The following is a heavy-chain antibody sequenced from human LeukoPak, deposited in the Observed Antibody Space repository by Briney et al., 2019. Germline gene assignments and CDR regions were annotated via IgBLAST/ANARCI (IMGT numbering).Heavy chain of an antibody. D-gene: IGHD3-22*01. CDR3: ARDFPYDSSGYYPPHFDY. CDR1: GFTFSSYG. J-gene: IGHJ4*02. V-gene: IGHV3-33*01. Sequence: GRSLRLSCAASGFTFSSYGMHWVRQAPGKGLEWVAVIWYDGSNKYYADPVKGRFTISRDNSKNTLYLQMNSLRAEDTAVYYCARDFPYDSSGYYPPHFDYWGQGTLVTVSS. CDR2: IWYDGSNK.